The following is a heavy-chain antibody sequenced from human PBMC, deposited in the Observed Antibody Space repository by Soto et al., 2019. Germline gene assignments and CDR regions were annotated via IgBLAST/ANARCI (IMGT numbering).Heavy chain of an antibody. CDR1: GFTFSSYW. CDR3: ARGAMGNYYNDY. CDR2: IKGDGIST. Sequence: EVQLVESGGGLVQSGGSLRLSCAASGFTFSSYWMHWVRQAPGKGLVWVSRIKGDGISTNYADSVKSRFTISRDNAKDTVFLHMNGLSADDTAVYYCARGAMGNYYNDYWGQGTLVTVSS. J-gene: IGHJ4*02. V-gene: IGHV3-74*01. D-gene: IGHD3-10*01.